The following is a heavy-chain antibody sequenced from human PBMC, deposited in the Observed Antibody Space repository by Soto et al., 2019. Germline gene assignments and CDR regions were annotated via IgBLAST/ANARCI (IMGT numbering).Heavy chain of an antibody. Sequence: QVQLVQSGAEVKKPGASVKVSCKASGYTFSNYGISWVRQAPGQGPEWMGWISGYNGNTNYAQTLQGRVTMTTDTSTSTAHMELRSLRYDDTAVYYCARGGSSWSAEYYQHWGQGTLVIVSS. CDR2: ISGYNGNT. CDR3: ARGGSSWSAEYYQH. D-gene: IGHD6-13*01. J-gene: IGHJ1*01. CDR1: GYTFSNYG. V-gene: IGHV1-18*01.